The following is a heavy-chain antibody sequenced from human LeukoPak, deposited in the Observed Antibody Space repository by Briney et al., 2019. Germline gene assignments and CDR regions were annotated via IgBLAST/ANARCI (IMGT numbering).Heavy chain of an antibody. CDR1: GFTFSSYG. CDR3: ARGFDWLLFDY. D-gene: IGHD3-9*01. CDR2: IWYDGSNK. J-gene: IGHJ4*02. V-gene: IGHV3-33*01. Sequence: PGGSLRLSCAASGFTFSSYGMHWVRQAPGKGLEWVAVIWYDGSNKYYADSVKGRFTISRDNSKNTLYLQMNRLRAEDTAVYYCARGFDWLLFDYWGQGTLVTVSS.